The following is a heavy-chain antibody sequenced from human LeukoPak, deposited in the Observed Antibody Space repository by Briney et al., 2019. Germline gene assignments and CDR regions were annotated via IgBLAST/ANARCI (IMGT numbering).Heavy chain of an antibody. Sequence: PGGSLRLSCAASGFTFINYGIHWVRQAPGRGLEWVAFIRYDGTNKYYADSVKGRFTISRDNSKNTLYLQMNSLRAEDTAVYYCAKDLSVDYWGQGTLVTVFS. D-gene: IGHD2/OR15-2a*01. CDR2: IRYDGTNK. CDR3: AKDLSVDY. V-gene: IGHV3-30*02. J-gene: IGHJ4*02. CDR1: GFTFINYG.